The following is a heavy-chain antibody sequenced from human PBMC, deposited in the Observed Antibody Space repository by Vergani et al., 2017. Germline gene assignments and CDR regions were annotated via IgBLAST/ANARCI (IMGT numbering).Heavy chain of an antibody. J-gene: IGHJ4*02. D-gene: IGHD1-26*01. V-gene: IGHV4-39*01. CDR3: ARLSGSYSSVDY. CDR1: GGSISSSCYY. CDR2: IYYSGST. Sequence: QLQLQESGPGLVKPSETLSLTCTVSGGSISSSCYYWGWIRQPPGKGLEWIGSIYYSGSTYYNPSLKSRVTISVDTSKNQFSMKLSSVTAADTAVYYCARLSGSYSSVDYWGQGTLVTVSS.